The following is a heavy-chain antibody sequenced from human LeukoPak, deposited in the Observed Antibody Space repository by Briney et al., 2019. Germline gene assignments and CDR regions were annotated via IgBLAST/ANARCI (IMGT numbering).Heavy chain of an antibody. V-gene: IGHV4-31*03. CDR1: GGSISSGGYY. CDR2: IYNSGNT. D-gene: IGHD6-6*01. Sequence: SETLSLTCTVSGGSISSGGYYWTWIRQLPGRGLEWIGYIYNSGNTYYHPSLKSRVSISGDTSKNQFSLKLSSLTAADTAVYFCARGLGSSSTNNNWFDPWGQGTLVTVS. J-gene: IGHJ5*02. CDR3: ARGLGSSSTNNNWFDP.